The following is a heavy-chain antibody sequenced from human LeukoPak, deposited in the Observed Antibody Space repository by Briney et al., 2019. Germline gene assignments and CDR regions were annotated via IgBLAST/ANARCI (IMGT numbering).Heavy chain of an antibody. D-gene: IGHD4/OR15-4a*01. V-gene: IGHV3-7*01. CDR1: GFTFSSYW. Sequence: GGSLRLSCAASGFTFSSYWMSWVRQAPGKGLEWVANIKQDGSEKYYVDSVKGRFTISRDNAKNSLYLQMGSLRADDMAVYYCARSSHNYGANWFDPWGQGTLVTVSS. J-gene: IGHJ5*02. CDR3: ARSSHNYGANWFDP. CDR2: IKQDGSEK.